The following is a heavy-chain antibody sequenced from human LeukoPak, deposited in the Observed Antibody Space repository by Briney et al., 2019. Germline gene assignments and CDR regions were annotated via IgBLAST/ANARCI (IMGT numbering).Heavy chain of an antibody. Sequence: SETLSLTCTVSGGSISSYYWTWIRHPPGKGLEWNGYIYNSGSNNYNPYLKSRVSISVETSKNQLSLGLRYVTAADTAVYYCARCGGSGFGELFDFWGQGTLVIVSS. CDR2: IYNSGSN. J-gene: IGHJ4*02. CDR1: GGSISSYY. CDR3: ARCGGSGFGELFDF. V-gene: IGHV4-59*08. D-gene: IGHD3-10*01.